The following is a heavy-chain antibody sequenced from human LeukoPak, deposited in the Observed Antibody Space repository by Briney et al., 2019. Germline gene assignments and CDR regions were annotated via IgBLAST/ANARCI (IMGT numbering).Heavy chain of an antibody. J-gene: IGHJ6*02. Sequence: GGSLRLSCAASGFTFSDYNMNWVREAPGKGLEWVSYITNSGSTIHYADSVRGRFTISRDNAKNSLYLQMNSLRAEDTAVYYCARSIGLTGGGVDVWGQGTTVTVSS. CDR1: GFTFSDYN. CDR3: ARSIGLTGGGVDV. D-gene: IGHD3-9*01. V-gene: IGHV3-11*01. CDR2: ITNSGSTI.